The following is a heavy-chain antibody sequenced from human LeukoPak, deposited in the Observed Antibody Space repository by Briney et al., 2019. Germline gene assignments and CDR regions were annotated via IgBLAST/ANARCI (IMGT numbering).Heavy chain of an antibody. CDR3: ARDSSGPAF. D-gene: IGHD3-22*01. V-gene: IGHV3-53*01. Sequence: GGSLRLSCAVSGFIVSNNYMSWVRQAPGKGLEWVSVIYTGGGTFYSDSVKGRFTISRDYSKNTLHLQMNSLRADDTAVYYCARDSSGPAFWGQGTLVTVSA. CDR1: GFIVSNNY. CDR2: IYTGGGT. J-gene: IGHJ4*02.